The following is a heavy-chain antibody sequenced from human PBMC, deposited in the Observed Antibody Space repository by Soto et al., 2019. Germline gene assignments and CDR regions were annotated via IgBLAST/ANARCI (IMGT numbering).Heavy chain of an antibody. CDR3: ATKRIAARPPQY. V-gene: IGHV4-34*01. Sequence: PSETLSLTCAVYGGSFSGYYWSWIRQPPGKGLEWIGEINHSGSTNYNPSLKSRVTISVDTSKNQFSLKLSSVTAADTAVYYCATKRIAARPPQYWGQGTLVTVSS. CDR1: GGSFSGYY. J-gene: IGHJ4*02. CDR2: INHSGST. D-gene: IGHD6-6*01.